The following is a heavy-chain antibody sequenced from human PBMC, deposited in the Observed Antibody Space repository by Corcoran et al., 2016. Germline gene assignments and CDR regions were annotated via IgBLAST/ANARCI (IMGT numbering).Heavy chain of an antibody. V-gene: IGHV3-7*03. CDR3: ARDPEGGAFDV. D-gene: IGHD1-26*01. CDR1: GFSFSSYW. CDR2: INRDGSGK. Sequence: EVQLVESGGGLVQPGGSLILSCLASGFSFSSYWMSWVRHVPGKGLQWVANINRDGSGKYYVDSVKGRFTISRDSANNLLYLQMSFLRAEDTAVYYCARDPEGGAFDVWGQGTTVTVSS. J-gene: IGHJ3*01.